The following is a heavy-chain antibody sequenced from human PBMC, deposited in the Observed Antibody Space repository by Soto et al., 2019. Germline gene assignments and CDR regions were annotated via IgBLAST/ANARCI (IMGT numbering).Heavy chain of an antibody. Sequence: QLQLQESGPGLVKPSETLSLTCTVSGGSISSSSYYWGWIRQPPGKGLEWIGSIYYSGSTYYNPSLKSRVTISVDTSKNQFSLKLSSVTAADTAVYYCARLRSSSWYYCDYWGQGTLVTVSS. J-gene: IGHJ4*02. D-gene: IGHD6-13*01. V-gene: IGHV4-39*01. CDR1: GGSISSSSYY. CDR3: ARLRSSSWYYCDY. CDR2: IYYSGST.